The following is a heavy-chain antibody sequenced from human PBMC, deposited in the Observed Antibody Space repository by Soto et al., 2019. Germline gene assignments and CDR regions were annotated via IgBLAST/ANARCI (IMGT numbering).Heavy chain of an antibody. Sequence: EVQLVESGGGLVQPGGSLRLSCAASGFPFSSYWMSWVRQAPGKGLEWVATIKQDGTETYYLDSVKDRFTISRDNAKTSLYLQMNSLRAEDTAVYYCASYSYVSGSRSFDYWGQGTLVTVSS. CDR1: GFPFSSYW. CDR3: ASYSYVSGSRSFDY. CDR2: IKQDGTET. D-gene: IGHD3-10*01. V-gene: IGHV3-7*05. J-gene: IGHJ4*02.